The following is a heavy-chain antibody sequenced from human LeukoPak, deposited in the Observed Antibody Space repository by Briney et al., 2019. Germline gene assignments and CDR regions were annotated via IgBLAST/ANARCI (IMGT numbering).Heavy chain of an antibody. V-gene: IGHV1-18*01. CDR1: GYTFTSYG. CDR2: ISAYNGNT. Sequence: ASVKVSCKASGYTFTSYGISWVRQAPGQGLEWMGWISAYNGNTNYAQKLQGRVTMTTDTSTSTACMELRSLRSDDTAVYYCARTSVDFWSGYSDYWGQGTLVTVSS. J-gene: IGHJ4*02. D-gene: IGHD3-3*01. CDR3: ARTSVDFWSGYSDY.